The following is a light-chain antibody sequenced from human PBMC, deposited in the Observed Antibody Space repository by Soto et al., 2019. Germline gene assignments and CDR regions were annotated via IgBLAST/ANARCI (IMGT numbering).Light chain of an antibody. V-gene: IGKV1-39*01. CDR3: QQTYTTPLT. CDR1: QIIIRF. J-gene: IGKJ4*01. CDR2: AAS. Sequence: DIQMTQAPSSLSASVGDRVTLTCRASQIIIRFLNWYQQKPGKAPKLLIFAASTLQSGVPSRFSGSGSGTDFTLTISSLEPEDFATYYCQQTYTTPLTFGGGTKVDIK.